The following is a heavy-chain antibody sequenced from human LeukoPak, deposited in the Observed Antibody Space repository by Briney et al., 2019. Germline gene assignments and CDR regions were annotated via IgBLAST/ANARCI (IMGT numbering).Heavy chain of an antibody. V-gene: IGHV4-59*01. J-gene: IGHJ4*02. D-gene: IGHD6-13*01. CDR1: GGSISSYY. Sequence: TSETLSLTCTVSGGSISSYYWSWIRQPPGKGLEWIGYIYYSGSTNYNPSLKSRVTISVDTSKNQFSLKLSSVTAADTAVYYCAREVVAAAGTVDYWGQGTLVSVSS. CDR3: AREVVAAAGTVDY. CDR2: IYYSGST.